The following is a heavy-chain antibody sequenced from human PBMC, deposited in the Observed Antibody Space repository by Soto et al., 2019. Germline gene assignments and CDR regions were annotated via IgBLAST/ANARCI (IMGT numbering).Heavy chain of an antibody. D-gene: IGHD3-22*01. J-gene: IGHJ5*02. CDR1: GFTFSSYA. Sequence: QVQLVESGGGVVQPGWSLRLSCAASGFTFSSYAMHWIRQAPGKGLEWAAIISFDGSNEYYADSVKGRFTISRDNSKNTLYLQVRSLRAEDTAVYYCAKTYYYDRSGYYQNWFDPWGQGTLVTVSS. CDR3: AKTYYYDRSGYYQNWFDP. CDR2: ISFDGSNE. V-gene: IGHV3-30-3*02.